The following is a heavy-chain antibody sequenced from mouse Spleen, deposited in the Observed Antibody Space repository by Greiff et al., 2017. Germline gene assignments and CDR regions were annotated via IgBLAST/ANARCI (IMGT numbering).Heavy chain of an antibody. D-gene: IGHD1-1*01. J-gene: IGHJ4*01. V-gene: IGHV1-66*01. CDR1: GYSFTSYY. Sequence: QVQLKQPGPELVKPGASVKISCKASGYSFTSYYIHWVKQRPGQGLEWIGWIYPGSGNTKYNEKFKGKATLTADTSSSTAYMQLSSLTSEDSAVYYCANYYGSSVYYAMDYWGQGTSVTVSS. CDR3: ANYYGSSVYYAMDY. CDR2: IYPGSGNT.